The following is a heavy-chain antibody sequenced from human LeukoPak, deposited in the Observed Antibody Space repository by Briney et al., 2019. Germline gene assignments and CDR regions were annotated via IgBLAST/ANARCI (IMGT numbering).Heavy chain of an antibody. D-gene: IGHD6-6*01. V-gene: IGHV4-39*07. J-gene: IGHJ4*02. CDR1: GGSISSISYY. Sequence: PSETLSLTCTVSGGSISSISYYWGWIRQPPGKGLEWIVSMYSSGSTYNNPSLKSRVTISVDTSKNQFSLKLSSVTAADTAVYYCARATRAARHFDYWGQGTLVAVSS. CDR2: MYSSGST. CDR3: ARATRAARHFDY.